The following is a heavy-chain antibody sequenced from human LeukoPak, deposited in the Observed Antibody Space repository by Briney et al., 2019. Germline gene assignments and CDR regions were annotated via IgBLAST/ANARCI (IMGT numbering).Heavy chain of an antibody. CDR2: INYSGST. CDR3: ARQQSNWASGPGMDV. V-gene: IGHV4-39*01. Sequence: SETLSLTCTVSGGSVSSTTYYWSWIRQPPGKGLEWIASINYSGSTYYNPSLKSRVTISVDTSKNQFSLRLSSVTAADTAVYYCARQQSNWASGPGMDVWGQGTTVTVSS. CDR1: GGSVSSTTYY. J-gene: IGHJ6*02. D-gene: IGHD7-27*01.